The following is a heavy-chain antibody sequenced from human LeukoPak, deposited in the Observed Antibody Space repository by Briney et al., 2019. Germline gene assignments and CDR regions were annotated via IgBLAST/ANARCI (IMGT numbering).Heavy chain of an antibody. CDR1: GYSFTSYY. Sequence: GASVKVSCKASGYSFTSYYINWVRQATGQGLEWMGWMNPLNVDTGSAQKFQGRVTLTRDTSRSTAYMELSSLTSDDTAVYYCARGPTRYTTTYYFDYWGQGTLVTVSS. V-gene: IGHV1-8*01. CDR2: MNPLNVDT. J-gene: IGHJ4*02. CDR3: ARGPTRYTTTYYFDY. D-gene: IGHD1-1*01.